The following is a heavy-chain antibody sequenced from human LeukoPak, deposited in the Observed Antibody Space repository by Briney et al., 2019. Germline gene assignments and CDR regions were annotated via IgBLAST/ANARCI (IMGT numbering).Heavy chain of an antibody. CDR3: TKEGEGSGWPFFDS. CDR1: GFTFSTYS. J-gene: IGHJ4*02. D-gene: IGHD6-19*01. CDR2: ISTSSSTI. V-gene: IGHV3-48*04. Sequence: PGGSLRLSCAASGFTFSTYSMNWVRQAPGKGLEWVSYISTSSSTIYYADSVKGRFTISRDNAKNSLYLQMNSLRAEDTAIYYCTKEGEGSGWPFFDSWGQGSLVTVSS.